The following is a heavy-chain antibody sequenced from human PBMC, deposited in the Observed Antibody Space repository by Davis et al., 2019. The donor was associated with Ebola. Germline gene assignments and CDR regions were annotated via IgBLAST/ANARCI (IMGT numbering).Heavy chain of an antibody. V-gene: IGHV3-48*04. CDR2: MTSSGKTI. CDR1: VITFSSYA. J-gene: IGHJ6*04. Sequence: GESLKISCTDSVITFSSYAMTWVRQAPGKGLEWLAYMTSSGKTISYADSVQGRFTISRDNAKNSLYLQMNTLRAEDTAVYYCARGPVKTILRYYYYYYGMDVWGKGTTVTVSS. D-gene: IGHD3-3*01. CDR3: ARGPVKTILRYYYYYYGMDV.